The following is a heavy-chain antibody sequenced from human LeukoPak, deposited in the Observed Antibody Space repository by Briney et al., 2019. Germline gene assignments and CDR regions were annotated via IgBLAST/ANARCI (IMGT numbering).Heavy chain of an antibody. CDR3: XXXXXXXXDFWXXXXNWFDP. D-gene: IGHD3-3*01. CDR1: GFTFSNHK. Sequence: GGSLRLSCAVSGFTFSNHKMNWVRQAPGKGLEWVAXXXXXXSEKYYVDSVXGRFTISRDNAKNSLYLQMNSLRAEDTAVYYXXXXXXXXXDFWXXXXNWFDPWGQGTLXTVSS. CDR2: XXXXXSEK. J-gene: IGHJ5*02. V-gene: IGHV3-7*01.